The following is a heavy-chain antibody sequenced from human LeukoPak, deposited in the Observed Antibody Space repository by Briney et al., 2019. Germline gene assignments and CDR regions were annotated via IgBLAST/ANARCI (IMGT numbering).Heavy chain of an antibody. Sequence: ASVKVSCKASGYTFTSYGISWVRHAPGQGLEWMGWISAYNGNTNYAQKLQGRVTMTTDTSTSTAYMELRSLRSDDTAVYYCARDGGYLGYCSGGSCQDYWGQGTLVTVSS. CDR3: ARDGGYLGYCSGGSCQDY. J-gene: IGHJ4*02. D-gene: IGHD2-15*01. CDR2: ISAYNGNT. V-gene: IGHV1-18*01. CDR1: GYTFTSYG.